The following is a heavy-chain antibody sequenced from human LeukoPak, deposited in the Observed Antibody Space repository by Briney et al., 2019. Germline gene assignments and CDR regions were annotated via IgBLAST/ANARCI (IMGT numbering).Heavy chain of an antibody. D-gene: IGHD1-26*01. V-gene: IGHV4-59*11. J-gene: IGHJ4*02. CDR2: IYYSGST. Sequence: SETLSLTCIVSGDSITNHYWSLIRRPPGKGLEWIGYIYYSGSTNYNPSLESRVTISVDTSKNQFSLKLSSVTAADTAVYYCALILGARIDYWGQGTLVTVSS. CDR1: GDSITNHY. CDR3: ALILGARIDY.